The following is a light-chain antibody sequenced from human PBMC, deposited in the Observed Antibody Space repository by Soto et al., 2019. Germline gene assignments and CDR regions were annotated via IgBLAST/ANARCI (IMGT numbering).Light chain of an antibody. CDR1: QSVSSDY. J-gene: IGKJ1*01. V-gene: IGKV3-20*01. CDR3: QQYNNWPRT. CDR2: AAS. Sequence: EIVLTQSPGTLSLSPGERATLSCRASQSVSSDYLAWYQQRPGQAPRLLIYAASSRATGIPDRFSGSGSGTEFTLTISSLQSEDFAVYYCQQYNNWPRTFGQGTKVDIK.